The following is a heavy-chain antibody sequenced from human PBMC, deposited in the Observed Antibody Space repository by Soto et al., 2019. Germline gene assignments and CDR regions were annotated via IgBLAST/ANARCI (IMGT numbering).Heavy chain of an antibody. J-gene: IGHJ2*01. CDR3: AKVLGEYWYFDL. Sequence: QVQLVESGGGVVQPGRSLRLSCAASGFTFSSYGMHWVRQAPGKGLEWVAVISYDGSNKYYADSVKGRFTISRDNSKTTLYLQMNSLRAEDTAVYYCAKVLGEYWYFDLWGRGTLVTVSS. V-gene: IGHV3-30*18. CDR1: GFTFSSYG. CDR2: ISYDGSNK.